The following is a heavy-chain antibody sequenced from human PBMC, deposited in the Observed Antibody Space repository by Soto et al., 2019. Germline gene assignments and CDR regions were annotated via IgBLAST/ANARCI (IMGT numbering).Heavy chain of an antibody. V-gene: IGHV1-18*01. CDR2: ISAYNGNT. D-gene: IGHD2-15*01. CDR1: GYTFTGYG. J-gene: IGHJ3*02. CDR3: ARDIVVVVAANDAFDI. Sequence: ASVKVSCKASGYTFTGYGISWVRQAPGQGLEWMGWISAYNGNTNYAQKLQGRVTMTTDTSTSTAYMELRSLRSDDTAVYYCARDIVVVVAANDAFDIWGQGTTVTVS.